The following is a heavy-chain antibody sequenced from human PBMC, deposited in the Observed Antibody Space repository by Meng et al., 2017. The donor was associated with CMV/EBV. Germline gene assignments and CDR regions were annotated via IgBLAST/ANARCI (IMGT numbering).Heavy chain of an antibody. CDR2: ISAYNGNT. D-gene: IGHD2-2*02. CDR3: AADGGYCSSTSCYTDVYYYYYGMDV. CDR1: GYTFTSYC. Sequence: ASVKVSCKASGYTFTSYCISWVRPAPGQGREGMGWISAYNGNTNYAQKPQGRVTMTTDTSTSTAYMELRSLRSDDTAVYYCAADGGYCSSTSCYTDVYYYYYGMDVWGQGTTVTVSS. V-gene: IGHV1-18*01. J-gene: IGHJ6*02.